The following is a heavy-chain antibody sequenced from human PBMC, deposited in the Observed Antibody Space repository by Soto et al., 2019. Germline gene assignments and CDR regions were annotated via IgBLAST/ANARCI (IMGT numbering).Heavy chain of an antibody. J-gene: IGHJ4*02. D-gene: IGHD6-13*01. CDR1: GLTFSPYD. CDR3: AESGYSSRWSFEY. V-gene: IGHV3-23*01. Sequence: GGSQSLPYAVSGLTFSPYDMIWVPQAAGKGLEWVSSFVGCGEYSYYADSVKGRFTTSRETSKNTLSVAMNNLGAEDPAVFYCAESGYSSRWSFEYWGQGTRVTVSS. CDR2: FVGCGEYS.